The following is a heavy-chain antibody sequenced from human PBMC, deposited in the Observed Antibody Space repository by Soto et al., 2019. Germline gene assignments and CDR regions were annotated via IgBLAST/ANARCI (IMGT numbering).Heavy chain of an antibody. V-gene: IGHV3-53*01. CDR1: GFTVSSTY. D-gene: IGHD3-10*01. J-gene: IGHJ4*02. CDR3: ARGGIGMVRTFDH. CDR2: IFSSGES. Sequence: GGSLRLSCAASGFTVSSTYMSWVRQAPGKGLEWVSIIFSSGESFYADSVKGRFTISRDSSDNTVYLQMNSLKAEDTAVYYCARGGIGMVRTFDHWGQGTLGTVSS.